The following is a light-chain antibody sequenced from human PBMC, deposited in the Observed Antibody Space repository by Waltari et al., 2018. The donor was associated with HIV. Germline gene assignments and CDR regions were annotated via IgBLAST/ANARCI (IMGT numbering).Light chain of an antibody. V-gene: IGKV2-28*01. Sequence: DIVMTQSPLSLPVTPGEPASISCRSSQSLLHSNGYNYLDWYLQKPGQSPQLLIYLGSNRASGVPDRFSGSGSGTDCTLKISRVEAEDVGVYYCMQALQTPNTFGQGTKLEIK. J-gene: IGKJ2*01. CDR1: QSLLHSNGYNY. CDR3: MQALQTPNT. CDR2: LGS.